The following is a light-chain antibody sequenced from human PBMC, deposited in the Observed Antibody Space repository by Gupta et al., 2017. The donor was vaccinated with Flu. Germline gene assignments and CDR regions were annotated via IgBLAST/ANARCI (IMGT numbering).Light chain of an antibody. Sequence: EIVFTHSPDTLSLSPGDRAILSCRATQSIRSNYLAWYQQRPGQAPRLLIYGASNRGTGIPDRFSGSGSGTDFTLTISRLVPEDFAVYCCQQDGGSPWTFGQGTRVEIK. J-gene: IGKJ1*01. CDR3: QQDGGSPWT. V-gene: IGKV3-20*01. CDR2: GAS. CDR1: QSIRSNY.